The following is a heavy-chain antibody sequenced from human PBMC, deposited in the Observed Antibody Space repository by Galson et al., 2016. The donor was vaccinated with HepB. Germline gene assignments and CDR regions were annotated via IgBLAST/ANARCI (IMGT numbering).Heavy chain of an antibody. V-gene: IGHV3-53*01. Sequence: SLRLSCAASGFTVSDSYMSWVRQAPGKGLEWVSVIYKDGTTYYADSMEGRFTTSRNNSKNTLYLQMTSLRAEDTAVYYCVREAYYYDASGDYYRYYYYGMDVWGQGTTVTVSS. J-gene: IGHJ6*02. CDR2: IYKDGTT. D-gene: IGHD3-22*01. CDR3: VREAYYYDASGDYYRYYYYGMDV. CDR1: GFTVSDSY.